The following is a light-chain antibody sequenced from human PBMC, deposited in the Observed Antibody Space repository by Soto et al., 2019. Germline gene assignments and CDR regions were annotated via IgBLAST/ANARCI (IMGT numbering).Light chain of an antibody. CDR3: HKYGDSPFT. V-gene: IGKV3-20*01. CDR1: QSISSSY. CDR2: GAS. J-gene: IGKJ3*01. Sequence: EIVLTQSPGTLSLSPGERATLSCRASQSISSSYLAWYQQKPGQAPRLLIFGASNRATAVPDRFSGGGSGTDFTLTISRLEPEDFAVYYCHKYGDSPFTFGPGTKVDVK.